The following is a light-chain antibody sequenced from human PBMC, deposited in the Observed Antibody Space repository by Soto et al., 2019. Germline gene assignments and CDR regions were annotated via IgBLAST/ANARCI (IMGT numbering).Light chain of an antibody. Sequence: DIQMTQSPSTLSASVGDRVTITCRASQTISNWLAWYQQKPGKPPKLLIHDASSLESGVPSRFSGSGSGTEFTLTISSLQPDDFATYYCQQSIGTFGQGTKVEIK. V-gene: IGKV1-5*01. J-gene: IGKJ1*01. CDR3: QQSIGT. CDR1: QTISNW. CDR2: DAS.